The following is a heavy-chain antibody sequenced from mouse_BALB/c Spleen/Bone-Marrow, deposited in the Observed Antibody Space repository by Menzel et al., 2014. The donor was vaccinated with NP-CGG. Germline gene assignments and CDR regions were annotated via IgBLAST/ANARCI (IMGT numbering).Heavy chain of an antibody. V-gene: IGHV4-1*02. D-gene: IGHD2-1*01. CDR3: ARQGYYGKGDY. J-gene: IGHJ2*01. Sequence: EVQLQESGGGLVQPEGSLKLSCAASGFDFXRYWMSWVRQAPGKGLEWIGEINPDSSTINYTPSLKDKFIISRDNAKNTLYLQMSKVRSEDTALYYCARQGYYGKGDYWGQGTTLTVSS. CDR2: INPDSSTI. CDR1: GFDFXRYW.